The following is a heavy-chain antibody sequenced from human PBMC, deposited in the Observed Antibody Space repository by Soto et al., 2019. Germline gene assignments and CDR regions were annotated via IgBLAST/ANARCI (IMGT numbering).Heavy chain of an antibody. J-gene: IGHJ6*02. D-gene: IGHD1-20*01. V-gene: IGHV4-61*01. CDR1: GGSVSSGSYY. CDR3: ARDQGGNWNYDYYYGMEV. Sequence: SETLSLTCTVSGGSVSSGSYYWSWIRQPPGKGLEWIGYIYYSGSTNYNPSLKSRVTISVDTSKNQFSLKLSSVTAADTAVYYCARDQGGNWNYDYYYGMEVWGQGTTVTVSS. CDR2: IYYSGST.